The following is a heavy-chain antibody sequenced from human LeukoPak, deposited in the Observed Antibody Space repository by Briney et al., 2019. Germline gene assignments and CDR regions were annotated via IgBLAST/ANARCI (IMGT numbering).Heavy chain of an antibody. Sequence: ASVKVSCKASGYTFTSYGISWVRQAPGQGLEWMGWINPNSGGTNYAQKFQGRVTMTRDTSISTAYMELSRLRSDDTAVYYCARGSSGWYYFDYWGQGTLVTVSS. CDR2: INPNSGGT. J-gene: IGHJ4*02. D-gene: IGHD6-19*01. CDR3: ARGSSGWYYFDY. CDR1: GYTFTSYG. V-gene: IGHV1-2*02.